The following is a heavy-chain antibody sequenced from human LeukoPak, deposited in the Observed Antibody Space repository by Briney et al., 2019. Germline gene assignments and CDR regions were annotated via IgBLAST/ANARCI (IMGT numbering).Heavy chain of an antibody. CDR3: TAGALGY. CDR2: MKQDGSDK. CDR1: VFSLTSDW. Sequence: PGGSLRLSCAASVFSLTSDWMSWVRQAPGKGLEWGANMKQDGSDKYYVASVKRRFTISRENAKNTLDLQMNSLRAEDTAVYYCTAGALGYWGRGTLINVSS. V-gene: IGHV3-7*01. J-gene: IGHJ4*02. D-gene: IGHD3-16*01.